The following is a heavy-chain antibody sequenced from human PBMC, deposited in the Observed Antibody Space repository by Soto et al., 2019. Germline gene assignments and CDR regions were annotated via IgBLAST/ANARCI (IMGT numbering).Heavy chain of an antibody. CDR1: GCTFSSYA. CDR2: VSGSGDST. D-gene: IGHD1-26*01. V-gene: IGHV3-23*01. J-gene: IGHJ6*03. CDR3: AKDPTSRVYYYYYYMDV. Sequence: EVELLESGGGLVQPGGCLRLSCAASGCTFSSYAMSWVRQGPGKGLEWVSSVSGSGDSTYYADSVKGRFTVSRDNSKNTLYLQMNSLRAEDTAVYYCAKDPTSRVYYYYYYMDVWGKGTTVTVSS.